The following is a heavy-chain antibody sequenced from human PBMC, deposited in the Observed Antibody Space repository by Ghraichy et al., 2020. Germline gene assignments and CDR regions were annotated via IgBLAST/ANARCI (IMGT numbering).Heavy chain of an antibody. CDR3: AKERGISIAVAGTLDY. CDR2: ISGSGGST. D-gene: IGHD6-19*01. Sequence: LSLTCAASGFTFSSYAMSWVRQAPGKGLEWVSAISGSGGSTYYADSVKGRFTISRDNSKNTLYLQMNSLRAEDTAVYYCAKERGISIAVAGTLDYWGQGTLVTVSS. J-gene: IGHJ4*02. V-gene: IGHV3-23*01. CDR1: GFTFSSYA.